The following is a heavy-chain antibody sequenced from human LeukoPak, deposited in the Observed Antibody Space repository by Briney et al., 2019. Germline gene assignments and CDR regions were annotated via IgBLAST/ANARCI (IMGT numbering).Heavy chain of an antibody. CDR2: INHSGST. Sequence: PSETLSLTCAVYGGSFSGYYWSWIRQPPGKGLEWIGEINHSGSTNYNPSLKSRVTISVDTSKNQFSLKLSSVTAADTAVYYCARDSGINTVTPGAFDYWGQGTLVTVSS. D-gene: IGHD4-17*01. J-gene: IGHJ4*02. CDR3: ARDSGINTVTPGAFDY. CDR1: GGSFSGYY. V-gene: IGHV4-34*01.